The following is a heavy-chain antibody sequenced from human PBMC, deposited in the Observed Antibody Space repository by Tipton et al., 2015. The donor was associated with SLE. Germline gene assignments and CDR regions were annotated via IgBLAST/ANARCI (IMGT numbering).Heavy chain of an antibody. D-gene: IGHD3-22*01. CDR2: IYYSGTT. J-gene: IGHJ5*02. V-gene: IGHV4-39*01. CDR3: ADWGYYDRGS. Sequence: TLSLTCTVSGGSISSSSYYWGWIRQPPGKGLEWIGTIYYSGTTYYNPSLKSRVSISIDTSKNQFSLNLSSVTAADTAVYYCADWGYYDRGSWGQGTLVTVSS. CDR1: GGSISSSSYY.